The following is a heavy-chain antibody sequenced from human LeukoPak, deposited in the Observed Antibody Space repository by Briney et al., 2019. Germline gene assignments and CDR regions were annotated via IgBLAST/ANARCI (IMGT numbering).Heavy chain of an antibody. J-gene: IGHJ6*03. CDR2: IYYSGST. CDR3: ARSTVVTHYYYYYMDV. D-gene: IGHD4-23*01. V-gene: IGHV4-30-4*08. Sequence: PSQTLSLTCTVSGGPISSGDYYWSWIRQPPGKGLEWIGYIYYSGSTYYNPSLKSRVTISVDTSKNQFSLKLSSVTAADTAVYYCARSTVVTHYYYYYMDVWGKGTTVTVSS. CDR1: GGPISSGDYY.